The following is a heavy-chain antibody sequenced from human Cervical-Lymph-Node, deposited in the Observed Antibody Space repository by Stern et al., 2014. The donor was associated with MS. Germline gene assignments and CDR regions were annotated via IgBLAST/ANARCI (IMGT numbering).Heavy chain of an antibody. J-gene: IGHJ4*02. D-gene: IGHD1-26*01. CDR1: GFTFSNYA. V-gene: IGHV3-23*04. Sequence: EEQLVESGGGLVQPGGSLRLSCAASGFTFSNYAMSWVRQAPGKGLEWVSGVGSDGTYTYYADSVKGRFTVSRDNSKNTLYLQMNSLRVEDTAVYYCAHQWELHLRYFYYWGQGTLVTVSS. CDR3: AHQWELHLRYFYY. CDR2: VGSDGTYT.